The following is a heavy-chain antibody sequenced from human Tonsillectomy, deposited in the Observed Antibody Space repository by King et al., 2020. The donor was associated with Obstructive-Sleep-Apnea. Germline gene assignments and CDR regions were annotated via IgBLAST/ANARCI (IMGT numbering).Heavy chain of an antibody. J-gene: IGHJ3*02. CDR2: IYYSGST. V-gene: IGHV4-59*08. Sequence: VQLQESGPGLVKPSETLSLTCTVSGGSISSYYWSWIRQPPGKGLEWIGYIYYSGSTNYNPSLKSRVTISVDTSKNQFSLKLSSVTAAYTAVYYCARLVYYDSRGYDYDAFDIWGQGTMVTVSS. CDR3: ARLVYYDSRGYDYDAFDI. CDR1: GGSISSYY. D-gene: IGHD3-22*01.